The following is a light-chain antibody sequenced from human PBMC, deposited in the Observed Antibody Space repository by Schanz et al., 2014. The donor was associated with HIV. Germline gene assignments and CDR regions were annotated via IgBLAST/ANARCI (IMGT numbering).Light chain of an antibody. J-gene: IGKJ1*01. CDR3: QQYSASPRT. V-gene: IGKV3-20*01. CDR1: QSVSTY. CDR2: GAS. Sequence: EIVLTQSPGTLSLSPGERATLSCRASQSVSTYLAWYQQKPGQSPRLLIYGASNRATGIPDRFSGSGSGTDFTLTISRLEPEDFTVYYCQQYSASPRTFGQGTKVEIK.